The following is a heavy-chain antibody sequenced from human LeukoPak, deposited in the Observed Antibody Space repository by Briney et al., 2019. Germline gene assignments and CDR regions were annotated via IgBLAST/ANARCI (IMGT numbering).Heavy chain of an antibody. CDR3: ARDRIPAAGTAYYYGMDV. Sequence: ASVKVSCKASGYTFTRYYMSWVRQAPGQGLEWMGIINPSGGSTSYAQKFQGRVTMTRDTSTSTVYMEPSSLRSEDTAVYYCARDRIPAAGTAYYYGMDVWGQGTTVTVSS. V-gene: IGHV1-46*01. D-gene: IGHD6-13*01. CDR2: INPSGGST. CDR1: GYTFTRYY. J-gene: IGHJ6*02.